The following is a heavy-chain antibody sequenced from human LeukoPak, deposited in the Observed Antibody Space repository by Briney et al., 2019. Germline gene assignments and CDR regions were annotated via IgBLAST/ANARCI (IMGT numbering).Heavy chain of an antibody. CDR3: TRRRRMAAATTGDAFDI. CDR2: VYHSGST. V-gene: IGHV4-59*08. D-gene: IGHD6-13*01. Sequence: SETLSLTCTVSGGSINNYYWSWIRQPPGKGLEWIAYVYHSGSTSYNPSLKSRVTISIDTSRNQFSLRLSSMTAADTAVYYCTRRRRMAAATTGDAFDIWGQGTMVTVSS. J-gene: IGHJ3*02. CDR1: GGSINNYY.